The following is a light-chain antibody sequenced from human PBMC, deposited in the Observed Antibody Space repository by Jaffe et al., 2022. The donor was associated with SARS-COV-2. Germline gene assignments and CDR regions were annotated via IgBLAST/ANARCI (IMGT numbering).Light chain of an antibody. CDR2: DVT. V-gene: IGLV2-14*01. Sequence: QSALTQPASVSGSPGQSITISCTGTSSDVGGYNYVSWYQQYPGKAPKLMIYDVTKRPSGVSNRFSGSKSGNTASLTISGLQAEDEADYYCSSSTSSAALVFGGGTKLTVL. J-gene: IGLJ2*01. CDR3: SSSTSSAALV. CDR1: SSDVGGYNY.